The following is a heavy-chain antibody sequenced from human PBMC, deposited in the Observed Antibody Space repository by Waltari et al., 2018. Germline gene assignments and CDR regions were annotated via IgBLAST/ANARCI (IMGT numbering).Heavy chain of an antibody. CDR2: IYYTGSP. Sequence: QVQLQESGPGLVKPSQTLSLTCTVSGGSISSGAYYWSWLRQPPGQGLEWIGYIYYTGSPYYNPSLKSRVSISVDTSKNQFSLRLSSVTAADTAVYYCARRDDFWYGFDIWGQGTMVTVSS. CDR3: ARRDDFWYGFDI. V-gene: IGHV4-30-4*01. CDR1: GGSISSGAYY. J-gene: IGHJ3*02. D-gene: IGHD3-3*01.